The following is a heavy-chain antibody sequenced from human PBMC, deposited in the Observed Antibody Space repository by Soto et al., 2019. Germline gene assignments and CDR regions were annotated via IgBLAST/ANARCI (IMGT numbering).Heavy chain of an antibody. D-gene: IGHD6-19*01. CDR1: GFTFSSYG. Sequence: GGSLRLSCAASGFTFSSYGMHWVRQAPGKGLEWVAVIWYDGSNKYYADSVKGRFTISRDNSKNTLYLQMNSLRAEDTAVYYCASTSSGWYIGYWGQGTLVTVS. CDR3: ASTSSGWYIGY. J-gene: IGHJ4*02. V-gene: IGHV3-33*01. CDR2: IWYDGSNK.